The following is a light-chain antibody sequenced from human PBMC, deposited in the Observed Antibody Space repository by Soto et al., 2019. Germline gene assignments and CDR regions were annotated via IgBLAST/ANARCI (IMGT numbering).Light chain of an antibody. V-gene: IGLV2-14*01. Sequence: QSALTQPASVSGSPGQSITISCTGTDSDIGDNNYVSWYQQYPGRAPKLMIYEVVNRPSGVSDRFSGSKSGNTASLTILGLQAEDEADYYCSSYTSSSTVVFGGGTKLTVL. CDR1: DSDIGDNNY. CDR3: SSYTSSSTVV. J-gene: IGLJ2*01. CDR2: EVV.